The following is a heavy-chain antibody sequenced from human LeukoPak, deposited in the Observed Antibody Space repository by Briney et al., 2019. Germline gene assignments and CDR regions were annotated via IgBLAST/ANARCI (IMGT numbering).Heavy chain of an antibody. V-gene: IGHV1-18*01. CDR3: AREFDSTSGFDP. CDR2: ISAYNGNT. CDR1: GYTFTSYG. D-gene: IGHD6-13*01. J-gene: IGHJ5*02. Sequence: ASVKVSCKASGYTFTSYGISWVRQAPGQGLEWMGWISAYNGNTNYAQKLQGRVTMTRDTSSSTVYMELSSLRSEDTAVYYCAREFDSTSGFDPWGQGTLVTVSS.